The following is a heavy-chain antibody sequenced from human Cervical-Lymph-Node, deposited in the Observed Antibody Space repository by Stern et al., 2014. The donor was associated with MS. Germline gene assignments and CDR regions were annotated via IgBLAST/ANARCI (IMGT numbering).Heavy chain of an antibody. CDR3: ATPSTVIVGGLDV. Sequence: DQLVESGAEVKKPGSSVKVSCKASGGTFRSQAINWVRQAPGQGLEWLGGIIPIFGTPNYAQKVQDRVTITADESTSTAYMDLSSLRSEDTAVYYCATPSTVIVGGLDVWGQGTTVTVSS. D-gene: IGHD4-17*01. J-gene: IGHJ6*02. CDR1: GGTFRSQA. V-gene: IGHV1-69*01. CDR2: IIPIFGTP.